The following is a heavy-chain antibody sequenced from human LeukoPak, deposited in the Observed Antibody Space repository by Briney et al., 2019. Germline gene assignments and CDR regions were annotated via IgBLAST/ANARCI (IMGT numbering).Heavy chain of an antibody. J-gene: IGHJ4*02. CDR1: GFTFDNYA. CDR2: ISYDGNQE. Sequence: GGSLRLSCEASGFTFDNYAMHWVRQAPGKRLEWVAVISYDGNQEYYPDSVKGRFTISRDNSKNTLYLQMNGLKTEDTAVYYCAREGSIVARTDYWGQGALVIVSS. D-gene: IGHD3-16*02. V-gene: IGHV3-30-3*01. CDR3: AREGSIVARTDY.